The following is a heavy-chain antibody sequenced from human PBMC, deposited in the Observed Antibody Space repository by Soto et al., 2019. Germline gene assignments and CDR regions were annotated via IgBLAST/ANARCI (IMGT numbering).Heavy chain of an antibody. Sequence: PGGSLRLSCAASGFTFSSDWMHWVRQAPGKGLVWVSRINTDGSGTSYADSVKGRFTISRDNAKNTLYLQMNSLRAEDTAVYFCAREGPLPPYYYYHMDVWGQGTTVTVSS. CDR1: GFTFSSDW. J-gene: IGHJ6*02. V-gene: IGHV3-74*01. CDR2: INTDGSGT. CDR3: AREGPLPPYYYYHMDV.